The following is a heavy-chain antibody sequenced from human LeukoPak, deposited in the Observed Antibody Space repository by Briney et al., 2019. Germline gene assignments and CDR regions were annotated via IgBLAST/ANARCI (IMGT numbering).Heavy chain of an antibody. J-gene: IGHJ4*02. Sequence: PGGSLRLSCTASGFTFSRHWMHWFRQAPGKGLVWVALVNVEWTDTRYADSVKGRFTLSRDNPQNTVYLQTISLRVEHTALYYCTRDNHGPYPIDYWGQGTQVTVSS. CDR1: GFTFSRHW. CDR3: TRDNHGPYPIDY. D-gene: IGHD3-16*01. CDR2: VNVEWTDT. V-gene: IGHV3-74*01.